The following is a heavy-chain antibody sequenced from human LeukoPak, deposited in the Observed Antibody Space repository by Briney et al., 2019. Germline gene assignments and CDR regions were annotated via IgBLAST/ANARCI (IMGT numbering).Heavy chain of an antibody. Sequence: GGSLRLSCAASGFTFSTYAMSWVRQAPGKGLEWVLSISGGGESTFYTDSVKGRFTISRDTSKSTLYLQMNSLRAEDTAVYYCAKRSGDSYYLDSWGQGTLVTVSS. CDR1: GFTFSTYA. CDR3: AKRSGDSYYLDS. V-gene: IGHV3-23*01. CDR2: ISGGGEST. J-gene: IGHJ4*02. D-gene: IGHD2-15*01.